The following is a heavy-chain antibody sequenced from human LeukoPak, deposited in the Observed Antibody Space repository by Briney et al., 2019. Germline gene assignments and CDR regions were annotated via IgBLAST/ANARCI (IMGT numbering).Heavy chain of an antibody. CDR2: INGDGSST. V-gene: IGHV3-74*01. CDR1: GFTFSSDW. CDR3: VRGLDA. D-gene: IGHD3-16*01. J-gene: IGHJ5*02. Sequence: GGSLRLSCAASGFTFSSDWTHWVRQAPGEGLGCVSYINGDGSSTNYADSVRGRVTISRDNGKKTLYLQMNSLRDEDTAVDYCVRGLDAWGLGTLVTASS.